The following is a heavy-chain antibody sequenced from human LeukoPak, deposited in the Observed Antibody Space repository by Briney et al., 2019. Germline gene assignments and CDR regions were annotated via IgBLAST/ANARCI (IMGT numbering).Heavy chain of an antibody. J-gene: IGHJ4*02. D-gene: IGHD6-19*01. CDR3: AKDIAPPSSGTFDY. Sequence: GRSLRLSCTASGFTFDGYAMHWVRQAPGKGLEWVSSISWNGGSIGYADSVKGRFTISRDDAKNSLYLQMNSLRPEDTALYYCAKDIAPPSSGTFDYWGQGTLVTVSS. V-gene: IGHV3-9*01. CDR1: GFTFDGYA. CDR2: ISWNGGSI.